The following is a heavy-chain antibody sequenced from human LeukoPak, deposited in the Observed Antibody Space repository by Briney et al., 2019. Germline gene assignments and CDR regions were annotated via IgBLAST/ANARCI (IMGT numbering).Heavy chain of an antibody. CDR2: IYYSGTT. V-gene: IGHV4-39*01. J-gene: IGHJ5*02. Sequence: SETLSLTCTVSGGSISSGFYYWGWIRQPPGKGLEWIGSIYYSGTTYYNPSLKSRVTISVDTSRNQFSLKLSSVTAADTAVYYCARHEHKAVAGDTWGQGTLVTVSS. D-gene: IGHD6-19*01. CDR3: ARHEHKAVAGDT. CDR1: GGSISSGFYY.